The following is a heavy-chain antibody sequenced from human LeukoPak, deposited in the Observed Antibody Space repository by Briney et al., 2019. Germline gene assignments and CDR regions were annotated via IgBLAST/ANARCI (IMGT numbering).Heavy chain of an antibody. J-gene: IGHJ6*03. Sequence: PSETLSLTCAVYGGSFSGYYWSWIRQPPGKGLEWIGEIYHSGSTNYNPSLKSRVTISLDTSKNQFSPKLTSVTAADTAVYYCAGRLTYYMDVWGKGTTVTVS. CDR1: GGSFSGYY. CDR3: AGRLTYYMDV. V-gene: IGHV4-34*01. CDR2: IYHSGST.